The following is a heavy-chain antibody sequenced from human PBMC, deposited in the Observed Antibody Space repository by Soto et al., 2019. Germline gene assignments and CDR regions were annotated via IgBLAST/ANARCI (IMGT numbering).Heavy chain of an antibody. CDR2: INHSGGT. Sequence: QVHLPHWGAGLLKPSETLSLTCAVYGGSFSDYYWSWIRQPPGKGLEWVGEINHSGGTNYNPSLKSAYTISADTSKNQCSLKLNSVTAADTAMYYCARGDQCSSTSCYPYYLDSWGQGTLVTVSS. CDR1: GGSFSDYY. J-gene: IGHJ4*02. D-gene: IGHD2-2*01. CDR3: ARGDQCSSTSCYPYYLDS. V-gene: IGHV4-34*01.